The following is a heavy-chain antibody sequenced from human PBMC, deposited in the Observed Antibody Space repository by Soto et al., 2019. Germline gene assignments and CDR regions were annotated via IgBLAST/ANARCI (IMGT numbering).Heavy chain of an antibody. CDR2: IYPGDSDT. J-gene: IGHJ4*02. CDR1: GYSLTSYS. Sequence: PGECLKSACKGSGYSLTSYSIGCVRQMPGKDLEWMGIIYPGDSDTRYSPSFQGQVTISADKSSSTAYLQWSSLKASDTAMYYCARLPIVVVIANLGAFDYWGQGTLVTVSS. V-gene: IGHV5-51*03. D-gene: IGHD2-21*01. CDR3: ARLPIVVVIANLGAFDY.